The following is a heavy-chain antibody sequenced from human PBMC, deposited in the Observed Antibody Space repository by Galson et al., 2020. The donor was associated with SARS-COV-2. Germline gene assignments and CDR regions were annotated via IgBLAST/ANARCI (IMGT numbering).Heavy chain of an antibody. CDR1: GGSISSSSYY. CDR2: FYYTGST. Sequence: ASETLSLTCTVSGGSISSSSYYWGWIRQPPGKGLEWIGSFYYTGSTHYNPSLKSRLTTSIDTSKTHFSLKLSSVTAADTAVYYCVRGPYLNTDSWYYFDSGCQGTLVTVSS. D-gene: IGHD6-13*01. CDR3: VRGPYLNTDSWYYFDS. J-gene: IGHJ4*02. V-gene: IGHV4-39*02.